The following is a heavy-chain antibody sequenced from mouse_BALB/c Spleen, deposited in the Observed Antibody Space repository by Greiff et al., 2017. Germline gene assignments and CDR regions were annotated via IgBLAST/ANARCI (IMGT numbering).Heavy chain of an antibody. V-gene: IGHV14-3*02. J-gene: IGHJ1*01. Sequence: EVQLQESGAELVKPGASVKLSCTASGFNIKDTYMHWVKQRPEQGLEWIGRIDPANGNTKYDPKFQGKATITADTSSNTAYLQLSSLTSEDTAVYYCARRPTVVARYFDVWGAGTTVTVSS. CDR2: IDPANGNT. D-gene: IGHD1-1*01. CDR3: ARRPTVVARYFDV. CDR1: GFNIKDTY.